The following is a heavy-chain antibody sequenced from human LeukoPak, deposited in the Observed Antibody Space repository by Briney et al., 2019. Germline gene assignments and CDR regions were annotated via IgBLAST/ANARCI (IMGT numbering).Heavy chain of an antibody. CDR3: ARGQLLFGESRVFDQ. Sequence: SETLSLTCTVSGGSVSSGSYYWSWIRQPPGKGLEYIGYIYYNENSHYNPSLESRVTMSIDTSKNQFSLKLSSVTAADTAVYYCARGQLLFGESRVFDQWGQGTLVTVSS. D-gene: IGHD3-10*02. CDR1: GGSVSSGSYY. J-gene: IGHJ4*02. CDR2: IYYNENS. V-gene: IGHV4-61*01.